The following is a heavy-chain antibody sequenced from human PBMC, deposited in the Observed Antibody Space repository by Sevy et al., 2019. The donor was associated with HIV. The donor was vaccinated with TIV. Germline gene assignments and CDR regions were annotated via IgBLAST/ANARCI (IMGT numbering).Heavy chain of an antibody. D-gene: IGHD1-26*01. CDR1: GFTFSNYY. CDR2: IISLSSYT. J-gene: IGHJ3*02. V-gene: IGHV3-11*06. Sequence: GGSLRLSCAASGFTFSNYYMSWIRQAPGKGLEWVSYIISLSSYTNFADSVKGRFTISRDNAKNSLYLQMKSLRAEDTAVYYCAGGSGRYNDAFDIWGQGTMVTVSS. CDR3: AGGSGRYNDAFDI.